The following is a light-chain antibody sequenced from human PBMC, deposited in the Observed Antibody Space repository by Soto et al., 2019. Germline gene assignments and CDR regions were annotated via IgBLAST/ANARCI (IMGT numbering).Light chain of an antibody. CDR2: AAS. J-gene: IGKJ4*01. CDR1: QGITNY. Sequence: DIQLTQSPSFLSASVGDRVTITCRASQGITNYLAWYQQKPGKAPNLLIYAASTLQGGVPSRFSGSGSGTDFTLAISSLQPEEFATYCCQPLTSNPLTFGGGTKFEI. V-gene: IGKV1-9*01. CDR3: QPLTSNPLT.